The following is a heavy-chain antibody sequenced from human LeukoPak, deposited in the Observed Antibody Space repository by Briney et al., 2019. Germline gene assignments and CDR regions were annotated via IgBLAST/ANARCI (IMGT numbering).Heavy chain of an antibody. Sequence: GGSLSLSCAASGFTFSSYSMNWVRQAPGKGLEWVSSINSKSRYIYYADSLKGRFTISRDNGKNSVYLQMNSLRAEDTAVYFCARADSSSSRLDCWGQGTLVTVSS. CDR1: GFTFSSYS. J-gene: IGHJ4*02. CDR2: INSKSRYI. CDR3: ARADSSSSRLDC. V-gene: IGHV3-21*01. D-gene: IGHD6-6*01.